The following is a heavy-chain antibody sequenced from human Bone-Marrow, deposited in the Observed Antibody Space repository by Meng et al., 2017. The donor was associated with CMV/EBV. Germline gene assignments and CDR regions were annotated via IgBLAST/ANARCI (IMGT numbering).Heavy chain of an antibody. CDR2: INPNSGGT. V-gene: IGHV1-2*02. D-gene: IGHD2-21*01. J-gene: IGHJ4*02. Sequence: ASVKVSCKASGYTFTGYYMHWVRQAPGQGLEWMGWINPNSGGTNYAQKFQGRVTMTRDTSISTAYMELSRLRSDDTAVYYCARDSSGGDCCSLDYWGQGTLVTVSS. CDR1: GYTFTGYY. CDR3: ARDSSGGDCCSLDY.